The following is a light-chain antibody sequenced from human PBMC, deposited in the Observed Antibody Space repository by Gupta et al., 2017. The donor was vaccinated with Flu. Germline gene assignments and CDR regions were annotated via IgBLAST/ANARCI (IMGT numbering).Light chain of an antibody. CDR2: KAY. Sequence: DIQMTQFPSTLSASVGDRVTITCRASQSISSWLGWYQQKPGNAPKLLIYKAYRLESGVPSRFSGSGSGTEFTLTISSLKPDDFATYYCQQYNSYSGTFGQGTKVEIK. CDR3: QQYNSYSGT. J-gene: IGKJ1*01. V-gene: IGKV1-5*03. CDR1: QSISSW.